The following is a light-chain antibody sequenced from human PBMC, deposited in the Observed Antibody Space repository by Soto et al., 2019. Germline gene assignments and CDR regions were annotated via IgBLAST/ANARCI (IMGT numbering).Light chain of an antibody. Sequence: QSALTQPASGSVSPGQSITISCTGTRSDVGSYNLVSLYPQHPGKAPNLMIYEVNKRPSGVSYRFAGYKSGNTASLTISGLQAEDEAVYYCCSYAVSSTSVLGGGAKRTFL. CDR1: RSDVGSYNL. V-gene: IGLV2-23*02. CDR3: CSYAVSSTSV. CDR2: EVN. J-gene: IGLJ2*01.